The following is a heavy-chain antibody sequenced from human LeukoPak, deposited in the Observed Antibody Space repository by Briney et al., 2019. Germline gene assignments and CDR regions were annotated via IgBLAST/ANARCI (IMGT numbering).Heavy chain of an antibody. CDR2: ISSSSSYI. CDR1: GFTLSSYA. D-gene: IGHD1-26*01. V-gene: IGHV3-21*01. J-gene: IGHJ4*02. Sequence: GGSLRLSCAASGFTLSSYAMNWVRQAPGKGLEWVSSISSSSSYIYYADSVKGRFTISRDNAKKSLYLQVNSLRAEDTAVYYCARDLFGREHPFDYWGQGTLVTVSS. CDR3: ARDLFGREHPFDY.